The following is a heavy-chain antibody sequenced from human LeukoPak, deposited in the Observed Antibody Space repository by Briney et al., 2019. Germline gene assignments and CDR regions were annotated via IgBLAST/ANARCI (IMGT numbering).Heavy chain of an antibody. D-gene: IGHD6-13*01. CDR2: INPSGGST. CDR1: GYTFTSYG. V-gene: IGHV1-46*01. Sequence: ASVKVSCKASGYTFTSYGISWVRQAPGQGLEWMGIINPSGGSTSYAQKFQGRVTMTRDTSTSTVYMELSSLRSEDTAVYYCARDLTGRQQLVQDYWGQGTLVTVSS. CDR3: ARDLTGRQQLVQDY. J-gene: IGHJ4*02.